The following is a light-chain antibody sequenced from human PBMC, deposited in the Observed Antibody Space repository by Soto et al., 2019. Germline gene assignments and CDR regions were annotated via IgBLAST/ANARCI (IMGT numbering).Light chain of an antibody. CDR1: SSNIGSNY. CDR2: SNN. CDR3: AAWDDSLSGLWV. J-gene: IGLJ3*02. V-gene: IGLV1-47*02. Sequence: QSVLTQPPSASGTPGQRVTISCSGSSSNIGSNYVYWFQQVPGTAPKLLIYSNNQRPSGVPDQFSGSKSGTSASLAISGLRSEDEADYYCAAWDDSLSGLWVFGGGTKLTVL.